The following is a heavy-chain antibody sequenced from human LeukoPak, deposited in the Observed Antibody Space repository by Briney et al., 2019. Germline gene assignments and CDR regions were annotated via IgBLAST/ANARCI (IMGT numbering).Heavy chain of an antibody. D-gene: IGHD3-16*01. Sequence: ASVKVSCKASGYTFTSYYMHWVRQAPGQGLEWMGMINPSGGSTSYAQKFQGRVTMTRDTSTSTVYMELSSLRSEDTAVYYCARRGLGGWYFDYWGQGTLVTVSS. V-gene: IGHV1-46*01. J-gene: IGHJ4*02. CDR3: ARRGLGGWYFDY. CDR1: GYTFTSYY. CDR2: INPSGGST.